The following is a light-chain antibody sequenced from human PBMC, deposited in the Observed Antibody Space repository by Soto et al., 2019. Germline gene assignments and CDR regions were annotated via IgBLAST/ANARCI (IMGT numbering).Light chain of an antibody. Sequence: QSVLTQPASVSGSPGQSITISCTGTSSDVGGRNYVSWYQQHPGKAPKLMIYEVSNRPSGVSNRFSGSKSGNTASLTISGLQAEDEADYYCSSYTSSSTLDVFGTGTKVTVL. J-gene: IGLJ1*01. CDR3: SSYTSSSTLDV. CDR1: SSDVGGRNY. CDR2: EVS. V-gene: IGLV2-14*01.